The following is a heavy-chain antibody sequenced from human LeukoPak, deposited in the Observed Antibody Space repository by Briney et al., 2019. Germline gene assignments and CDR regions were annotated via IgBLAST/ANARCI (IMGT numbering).Heavy chain of an antibody. CDR1: SGSISSTSYY. J-gene: IGHJ4*02. Sequence: PSETLSLTCTVSSGSISSTSYYWGWIRQPPGMGLEWIGSMYYSGSTYYNPSLKSRVTISVDTSKSQISLKLSSVTAADTAVYYCAREMRSPRGGFDYWDQGTLVTVSS. CDR2: MYYSGST. V-gene: IGHV4-39*07. CDR3: AREMRSPRGGFDY. D-gene: IGHD3-10*01.